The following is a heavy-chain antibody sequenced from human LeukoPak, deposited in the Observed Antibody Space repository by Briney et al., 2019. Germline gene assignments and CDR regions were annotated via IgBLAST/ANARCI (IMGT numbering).Heavy chain of an antibody. CDR1: GFTFSSYW. CDR3: ARDGVIKRDTIIVVVTRSGGFDY. Sequence: GGSLRLSCAASGFTFSSYWMHWDSQAPGKGLGWVSRINSDGSRTSYAVSVKSRFTSSRDNAKNTLYLQMNSLRSEYTAVYYCARDGVIKRDTIIVVVTRSGGFDYWGQGTLVTVSS. J-gene: IGHJ4*02. D-gene: IGHD3-22*01. V-gene: IGHV3-74*01. CDR2: INSDGSRT.